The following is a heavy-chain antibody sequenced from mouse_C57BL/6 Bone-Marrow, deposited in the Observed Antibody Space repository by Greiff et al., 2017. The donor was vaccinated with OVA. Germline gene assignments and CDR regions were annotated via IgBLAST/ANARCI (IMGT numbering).Heavy chain of an antibody. CDR3: ARINYWYFDV. V-gene: IGHV5-17*01. Sequence: EVKLMESGGGLVKPGGSLKLSCAASGFTFSDCGMHWVRQAPEKGLEWVAYISSGSSTIYYADTVKGRFTISRDNAKNTLFLQMTSLRSEDTAMYYCARINYWYFDVGGTGTTVTVSS. CDR2: ISSGSSTI. J-gene: IGHJ1*03. CDR1: GFTFSDCG.